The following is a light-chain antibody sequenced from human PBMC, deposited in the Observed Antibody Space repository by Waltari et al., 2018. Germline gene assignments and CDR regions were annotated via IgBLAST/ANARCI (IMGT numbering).Light chain of an antibody. CDR2: QDK. Sequence: SYELTQPPSVSVSTGQTASITCSGDKLGHKFVCWFQQRPGQSPVLVIYQDKKRPSGIPERFSGSNSGNTATLIISGTQPLDEADYYCQAWDSSSDSYVFGSGTKVTV. CDR3: QAWDSSSDSYV. J-gene: IGLJ1*01. V-gene: IGLV3-1*01. CDR1: KLGHKF.